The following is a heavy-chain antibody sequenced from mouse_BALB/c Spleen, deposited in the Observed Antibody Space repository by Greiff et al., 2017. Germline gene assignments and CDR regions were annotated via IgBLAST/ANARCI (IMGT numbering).Heavy chain of an antibody. CDR3: ARNSPQRYDWFAY. D-gene: IGHD2-14*01. Sequence: VKLMESGPGLVQPSQSLSITCTVSGFSLTSYGVHWVRQSPGKGLEWLGVIWSGGSTDYNAAFISRLSISKDNSKSQVFFKMNSLQANDTAIYYCARNSPQRYDWFAYWGQGTLVTVSA. CDR2: IWSGGST. J-gene: IGHJ3*01. CDR1: GFSLTSYG. V-gene: IGHV2-2*02.